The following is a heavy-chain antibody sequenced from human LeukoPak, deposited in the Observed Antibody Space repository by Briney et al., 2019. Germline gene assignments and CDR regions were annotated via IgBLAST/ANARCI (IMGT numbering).Heavy chain of an antibody. J-gene: IGHJ4*02. V-gene: IGHV1-24*01. CDR3: TMKLRFLEWLPPGDY. CDR2: FVPEHGET. CDR1: GHTLSELS. Sequence: ASVKVSCKVSGHTLSELSMDWVRQAPGKGLEWVGNFVPEHGETRYAQKSQGRVTMTKDTSTETVYMELSSLKSDDTAIYYCTMKLRFLEWLPPGDYWGQGSLVTVSS. D-gene: IGHD3-3*01.